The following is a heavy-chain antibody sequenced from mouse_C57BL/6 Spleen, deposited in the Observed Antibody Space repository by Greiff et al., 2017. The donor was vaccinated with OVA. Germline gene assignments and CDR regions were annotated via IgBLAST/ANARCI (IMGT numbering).Heavy chain of an antibody. CDR1: GFTFSDYY. CDR2: INYDGSST. V-gene: IGHV5-16*01. J-gene: IGHJ2*01. Sequence: EVMLVESEGGLVQPGSSLKLSCTASGFTFSDYYMAWVRQVPEKGLEWVANINYDGSSTYYLDSLKSRFIISRDNAKNILYLQMSSLKSEDTATYYCARDYDGYVDYWGQGTTLTVSS. D-gene: IGHD2-3*01. CDR3: ARDYDGYVDY.